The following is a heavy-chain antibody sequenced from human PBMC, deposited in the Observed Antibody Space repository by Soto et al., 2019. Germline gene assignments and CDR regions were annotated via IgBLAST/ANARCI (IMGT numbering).Heavy chain of an antibody. CDR1: GFTFGNYW. J-gene: IGHJ4*02. CDR2: IHNDGRIT. CDR3: GRGRGTFSIDF. V-gene: IGHV3-74*03. Sequence: EVQLVESGGGLGQPGGSLRLSCAASGFTFGNYWMYWVRQAPGKGLVWVSRIHNDGRITTYADSVKGRFTISRDIAKNTLYLQMNSLRAEDTAMYYCGRGRGTFSIDFWGQGPLVTVSS.